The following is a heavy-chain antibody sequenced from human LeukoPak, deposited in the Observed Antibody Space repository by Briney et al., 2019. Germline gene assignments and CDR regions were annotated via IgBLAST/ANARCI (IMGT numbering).Heavy chain of an antibody. V-gene: IGHV4-59*01. Sequence: SETLSLTRTVSGGSISSYYWSWIRQSPGKGLEWIGYIYYTGSTKYNPSLKSRVTISLDTSKNQVSLRLSSVTAADTAVYYCARVGGIFVVLPADIVGAAFDIWGQGTMVTVSS. CDR1: GGSISSYY. CDR3: ARVGGIFVVLPADIVGAAFDI. D-gene: IGHD2-2*01. CDR2: IYYTGST. J-gene: IGHJ3*02.